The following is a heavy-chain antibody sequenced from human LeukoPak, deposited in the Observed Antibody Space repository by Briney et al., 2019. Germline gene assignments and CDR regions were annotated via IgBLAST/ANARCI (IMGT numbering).Heavy chain of an antibody. D-gene: IGHD3-22*01. CDR1: GFTFSSYA. CDR2: ISGNGGST. CDR3: AKDAYYYDSSGYYLLFDY. J-gene: IGHJ4*02. V-gene: IGHV3-23*01. Sequence: GGSLRLSCAASGFTFSSYAMSWVRQAPGKGLEWVSAISGNGGSTYYADSVKGRFTISRDNSKNTLYLQMNSLRAEDTAVYYCAKDAYYYDSSGYYLLFDYWSQGTLVTVSS.